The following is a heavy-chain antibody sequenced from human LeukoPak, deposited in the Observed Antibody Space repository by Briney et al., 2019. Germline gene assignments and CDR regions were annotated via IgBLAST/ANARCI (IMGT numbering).Heavy chain of an antibody. CDR3: AKGDTPNSSSWGTLTHINDG. D-gene: IGHD6-13*01. J-gene: IGHJ4*02. Sequence: GASVKVSCKASGYTFTGYYMHWVRQAPGQGLEWMGWINPNSGNTNYAQKLQGRVTMTTDTSTGTAYVELRSLRSDDTAVYYCAKGDTPNSSSWGTLTHINDGWGQRTLVTVSS. V-gene: IGHV1-18*04. CDR1: GYTFTGYY. CDR2: INPNSGNT.